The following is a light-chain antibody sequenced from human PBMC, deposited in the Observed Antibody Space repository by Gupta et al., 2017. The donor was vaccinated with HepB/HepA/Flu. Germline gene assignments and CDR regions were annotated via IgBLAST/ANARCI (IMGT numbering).Light chain of an antibody. V-gene: IGLV1-44*01. CDR1: SSNIGVNT. J-gene: IGLJ3*02. CDR2: INN. CDR3: AAWDDSMSGPV. Sequence: QSVLTQPPSASGTPGQRVTISCSGSSSNIGVNTVNWYQQLPGTAPNLLIYINNRRPSGVPDRFSGSKSGTSASLAISGLQAEDEADYYCAAWDDSMSGPVFGGGTKLTVL.